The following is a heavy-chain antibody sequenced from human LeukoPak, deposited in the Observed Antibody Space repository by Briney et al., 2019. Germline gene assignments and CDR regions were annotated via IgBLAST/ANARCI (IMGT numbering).Heavy chain of an antibody. CDR3: ARDGYQPLLPGN. V-gene: IGHV3-23*01. Sequence: GGSLRLSCAASGFTFSSYAMSWVRQAPGKGLEWVSAISGSSSTTFYADSVKGRFTISRDNSMDTLFLQMNSLRADDTAVYYCARDGYQPLLPGNWGQGTLVTVSS. CDR1: GFTFSSYA. D-gene: IGHD2-2*01. J-gene: IGHJ4*02. CDR2: ISGSSSTT.